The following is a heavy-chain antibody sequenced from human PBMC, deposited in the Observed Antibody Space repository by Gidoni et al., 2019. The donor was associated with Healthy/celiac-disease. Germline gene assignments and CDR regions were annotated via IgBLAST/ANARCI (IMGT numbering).Heavy chain of an antibody. V-gene: IGHV4-34*01. CDR1: GGSFSGYY. J-gene: IGHJ4*02. CDR3: ARLDLGSCYGR. CDR2: INHSGST. Sequence: QVQLQQWGAGLLKPSETLSLTCAVYGGSFSGYYWSWIRQPPGKGLEWIGEINHSGSTNYNPSLKSRVTISVDTSKNQFSLKLSSVTAADTAVHYCARLDLGSCYGRWGRGTLVTVSS. D-gene: IGHD2-15*01.